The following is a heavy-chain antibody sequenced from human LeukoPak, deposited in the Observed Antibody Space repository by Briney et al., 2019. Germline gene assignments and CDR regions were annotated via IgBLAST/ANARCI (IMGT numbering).Heavy chain of an antibody. CDR1: GFTFSSYG. Sequence: GESLKISCAASGFTFSSYGMHWVRQAPGKGLEWVAVIWYDGTNTYYADSVKGRFTISRDNSKNTLYLQMNSLRAEDTAVYYCARDFCSGGSCYPDAFDIWGQGTMVTVSS. J-gene: IGHJ3*02. CDR2: IWYDGTNT. CDR3: ARDFCSGGSCYPDAFDI. D-gene: IGHD2-15*01. V-gene: IGHV3-33*01.